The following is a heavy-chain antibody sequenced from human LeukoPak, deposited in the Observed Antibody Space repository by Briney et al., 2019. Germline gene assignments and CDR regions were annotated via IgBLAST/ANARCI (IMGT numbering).Heavy chain of an antibody. CDR1: GFTFSGYS. J-gene: IGHJ4*02. Sequence: GGSLRLSCAGSGFTFSGYSMNWLRQAPGKGLEWLSYISGIRGTTYYADSVKGRFTISRDNAKNSLYLQMNSLRDEDTAVYYCARDLTYYYDSSGYYYSRGYFDYWGQGTLVTVSS. V-gene: IGHV3-48*02. CDR2: ISGIRGTT. CDR3: ARDLTYYYDSSGYYYSRGYFDY. D-gene: IGHD3-22*01.